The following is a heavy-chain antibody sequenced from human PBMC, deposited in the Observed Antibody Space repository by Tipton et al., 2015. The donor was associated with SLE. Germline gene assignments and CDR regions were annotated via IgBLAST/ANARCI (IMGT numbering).Heavy chain of an antibody. CDR1: GGSISNYY. CDR2: IYYSGST. D-gene: IGHD2-21*02. Sequence: LRLSCTVSGGSISNYYWSWIRQPPGKGLEWIGYIYYSGSTNYNPSLKSRITMSVDTSKNHFSLNLSSVTAADTAVYYCARLNDATAIASFDYWGQGNLVTVSS. V-gene: IGHV4-59*08. CDR3: ARLNDATAIASFDY. J-gene: IGHJ4*02.